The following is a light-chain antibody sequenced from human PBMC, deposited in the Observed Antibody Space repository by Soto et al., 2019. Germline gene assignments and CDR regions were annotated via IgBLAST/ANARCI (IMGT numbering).Light chain of an antibody. V-gene: IGLV1-51*01. CDR2: DDN. Sequence: QSVVTQPPSASATPGQRVIISCSGSSSNVGRNNVHWYQQLPGTAPKLLIYDDNKRPSGIPDRFSGSKSGTSATLGITGFQTGDEADYYCGSWDSSLSAYVFGTGTKLTVL. CDR3: GSWDSSLSAYV. CDR1: SSNVGRNN. J-gene: IGLJ1*01.